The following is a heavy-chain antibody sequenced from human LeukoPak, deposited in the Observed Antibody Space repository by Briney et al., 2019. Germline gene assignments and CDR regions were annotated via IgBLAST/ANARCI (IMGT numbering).Heavy chain of an antibody. CDR3: AKGWHTQKDRGYAAFDI. CDR1: EITLNSYG. D-gene: IGHD3-22*01. V-gene: IGHV3-23*01. J-gene: IGHJ3*02. CDR2: ISFSAGTT. Sequence: GGSLRLPCEASEITLNSYGVIWLRHAPGKGLECLSSISFSAGTTYYPHSVKGRFTITRDNANNTLYLQLSSLRAEETGVYFCAKGWHTQKDRGYAAFDIWGQGTMVTVYS.